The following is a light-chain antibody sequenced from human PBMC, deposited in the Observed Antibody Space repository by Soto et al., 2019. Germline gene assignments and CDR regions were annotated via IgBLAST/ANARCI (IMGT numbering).Light chain of an antibody. CDR2: EVT. V-gene: IGLV2-23*02. J-gene: IGLJ2*01. CDR1: RSDVGSYNS. CDR3: FSYAGNSIWL. Sequence: QSALTQPASVSGSPGQSITISCTGTRSDVGSYNSIAWYQQHPGKAPRVVIFEVTKRPSGISDRFSGSKSGYTASLTISGLQAEDEADYFGFSYAGNSIWLFGGGTKLTVL.